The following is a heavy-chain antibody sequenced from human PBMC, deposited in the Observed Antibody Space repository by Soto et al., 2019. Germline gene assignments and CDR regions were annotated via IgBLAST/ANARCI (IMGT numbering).Heavy chain of an antibody. D-gene: IGHD6-19*01. CDR2: INAGDGNT. J-gene: IGHJ4*02. CDR3: VRDGAVAGNIHFDF. CDR1: GYTFTNYA. V-gene: IGHV1-3*01. Sequence: ASVKVSCKASGYTFTNYAVHWVRQAPGQRLEWMGWINAGDGNTKDSPSFQGRVTTTRDTSARTAYMELSSLRSEGKAVYCCVRDGAVAGNIHFDFWGQGTLVTVSS.